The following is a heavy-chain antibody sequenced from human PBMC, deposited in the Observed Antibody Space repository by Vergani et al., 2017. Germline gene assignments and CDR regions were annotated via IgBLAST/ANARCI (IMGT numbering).Heavy chain of an antibody. J-gene: IGHJ6*02. CDR2: IIPILGIA. D-gene: IGHD6-13*01. V-gene: IGHV1-69*02. Sequence: QVQLVQSGAEVKQPGSSVKVSCKASGGTFSSYTISWVRQAPGQGLEWMGRIIPILGIANYAQKFQGRVTITADKSTSTAYMELSSLRSEDTAVYYCARAAAGNYYYCGMDVWGQGTTVTVSS. CDR1: GGTFSSYT. CDR3: ARAAAGNYYYCGMDV.